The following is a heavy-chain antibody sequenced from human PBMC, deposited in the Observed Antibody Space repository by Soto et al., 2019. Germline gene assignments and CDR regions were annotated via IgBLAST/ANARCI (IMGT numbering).Heavy chain of an antibody. Sequence: EVQLLESGGGLVQPGGSLRLSCAASGFTFSSYAMNWVRQAPGKGLEWVSTISFSGVNRHYADSVEGRFTISRDNSKKTLYLQMNSLRAEDTAIYYCAKVGSGSYSAHSWGQGTLVTVSS. D-gene: IGHD3-10*01. V-gene: IGHV3-23*01. CDR2: ISFSGVNR. J-gene: IGHJ4*02. CDR1: GFTFSSYA. CDR3: AKVGSGSYSAHS.